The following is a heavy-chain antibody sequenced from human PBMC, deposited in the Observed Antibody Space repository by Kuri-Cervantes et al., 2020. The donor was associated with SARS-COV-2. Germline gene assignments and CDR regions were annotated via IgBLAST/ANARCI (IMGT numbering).Heavy chain of an antibody. V-gene: IGHV3-48*01. J-gene: IGHJ5*02. Sequence: ETLSLTCTVSGGSISSSSYYWGWIRQAPGKGPEWVSYISSSSSTIYYADSVKGRFTISRDNAKNSLYLQMNSLRAEDTAVYYCAREVTIFGAVSRGFDPWGQGTLVTVSS. CDR1: GGSISSSS. CDR2: ISSSSSTI. CDR3: AREVTIFGAVSRGFDP. D-gene: IGHD3-3*01.